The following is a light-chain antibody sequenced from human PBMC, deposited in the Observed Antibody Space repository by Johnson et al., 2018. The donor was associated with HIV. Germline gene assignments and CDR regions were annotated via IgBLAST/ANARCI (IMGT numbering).Light chain of an antibody. CDR3: GTWDNSLGAV. J-gene: IGLJ1*01. CDR1: SSNIGNNY. Sequence: QSILTQPPSVSAAPGQKVTISCSGSSSNIGNNYVSWYQQLPGTAPKLLIYENNKRPSGIPDRFSGSKSGTSATLGITGLQTGDEADYYCGTWDNSLGAVFGTGTQGTVL. CDR2: ENN. V-gene: IGLV1-51*02.